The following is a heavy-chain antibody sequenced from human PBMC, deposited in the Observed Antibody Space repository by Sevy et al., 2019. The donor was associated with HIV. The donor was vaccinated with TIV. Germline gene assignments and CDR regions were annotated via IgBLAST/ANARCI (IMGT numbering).Heavy chain of an antibody. D-gene: IGHD5-12*01. CDR2: IYYSGRT. CDR1: GGSISSYY. Sequence: SETLSLTCTVSGGSISSYYWSWIRQPPGKGLEWIGYIYYSGRTNYNPSLKSRVTISVDTSKNQFSLKLSSVTAADTAVYYCARNIVATNWFDPWGQGTLVTVSS. CDR3: ARNIVATNWFDP. J-gene: IGHJ5*02. V-gene: IGHV4-59*01.